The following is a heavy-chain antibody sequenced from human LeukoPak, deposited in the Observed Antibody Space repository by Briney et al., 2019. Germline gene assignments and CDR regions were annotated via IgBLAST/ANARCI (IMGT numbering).Heavy chain of an antibody. CDR2: IYYSGST. Sequence: PSETLSLTCTVSGGSISSYYWNWIRQPPRKGLECIGYIYYSGSTNYNPSHKSRVTISVDTSKNQFSLKLSSVTAADTAVYYCARGGWYPESFQHWGQGALVTVSS. J-gene: IGHJ1*01. CDR3: ARGGWYPESFQH. V-gene: IGHV4-59*01. D-gene: IGHD6-19*01. CDR1: GGSISSYY.